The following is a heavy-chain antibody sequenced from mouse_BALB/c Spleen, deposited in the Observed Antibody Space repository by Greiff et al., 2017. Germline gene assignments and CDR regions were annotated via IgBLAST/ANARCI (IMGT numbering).Heavy chain of an antibody. CDR3: AKPYYDYDWYFDV. J-gene: IGHJ1*01. Sequence: QVQLKESGPGLVAPSQSLSITCTVSGFSLTSYGVSWVRQPPGKGLEWLGVIWGDGGTTYHTAIISRLSISKDNSKSQVFLNLNSLQTDDTATYYCAKPYYDYDWYFDVWGAGTTVTVSS. CDR1: GFSLTSYG. V-gene: IGHV2-3*01. D-gene: IGHD2-4*01. CDR2: IWGDGGT.